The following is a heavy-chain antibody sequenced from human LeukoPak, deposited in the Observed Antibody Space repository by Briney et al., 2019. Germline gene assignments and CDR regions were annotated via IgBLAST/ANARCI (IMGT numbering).Heavy chain of an antibody. D-gene: IGHD3-22*01. V-gene: IGHV1-69*05. CDR2: IIPIFGTA. Sequence: GASVKVSCKASGGTFSSYAISWVRQAPGQGLEWMGGIIPIFGTANYAQKFQGRVTMTRDTSTSTVYMELSSLRSEDTAVYYCARDAVHYYDSSGYCELDYWGQGTLVTVSS. J-gene: IGHJ4*02. CDR1: GGTFSSYA. CDR3: ARDAVHYYDSSGYCELDY.